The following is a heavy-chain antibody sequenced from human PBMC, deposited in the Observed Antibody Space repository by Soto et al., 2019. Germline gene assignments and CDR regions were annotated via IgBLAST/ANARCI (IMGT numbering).Heavy chain of an antibody. CDR2: IKQDGSEK. V-gene: IGHV3-7*03. J-gene: IGHJ4*02. CDR3: ARRSSGRLTTAWAPLDW. CDR1: GFTFSTYW. Sequence: EVQLVESGGGLVQPGESLRVSCEASGFTFSTYWMTWVGQAPGKGLEWVANIKQDGSEKFYVGSVRGRFTISRDNAKNSMYLQMNSLRADDTAVYYCARRSSGRLTTAWAPLDWWGQGTLVTVSS. D-gene: IGHD2-21*01.